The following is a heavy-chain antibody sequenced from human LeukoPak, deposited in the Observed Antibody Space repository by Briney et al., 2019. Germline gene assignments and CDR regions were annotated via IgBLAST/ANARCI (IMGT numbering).Heavy chain of an antibody. V-gene: IGHV4-59*08. CDR2: ISNSDSTSYKTGST. CDR1: GGSISSYY. Sequence: PSETLSLTCTVSGGSISSYYWSWIRQPPGKGLEWIGFISNSDSTSYKTGSTSYNPSLKSRVTISVDTSKNQFSLKLSSVTAADTAVYYCARLSGLGSVWGQGTLVTVSS. D-gene: IGHD2/OR15-2a*01. J-gene: IGHJ4*02. CDR3: ARLSGLGSV.